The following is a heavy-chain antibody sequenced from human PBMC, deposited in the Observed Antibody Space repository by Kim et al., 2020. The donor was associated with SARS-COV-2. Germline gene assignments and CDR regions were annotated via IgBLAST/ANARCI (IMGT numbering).Heavy chain of an antibody. CDR2: ISSSGRTI. CDR3: GRESSSYYYDSSGYPGGMDV. V-gene: IGHV3-48*03. J-gene: IGHJ6*02. CDR1: GFTFSSYE. Sequence: GGSLRLSCAASGFTFSSYEMNWVRQVPGKGLEWVSYISSSGRTIYYADSVKGRFTISRANAKNSLYLQMNSLRAEDTAVYYCGRESSSYYYDSSGYPGGMDVWGQGTTVTVSS. D-gene: IGHD3-22*01.